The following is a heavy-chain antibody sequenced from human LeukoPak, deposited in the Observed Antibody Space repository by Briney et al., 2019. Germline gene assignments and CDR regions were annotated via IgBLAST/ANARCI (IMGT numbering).Heavy chain of an antibody. D-gene: IGHD2-2*01. Sequence: SETLSLTCTVSGGSISGYYWSWIRQPPGKGLEWIGEINHSGSTNYNPSLKSRVTISVDTSKNQFSLKLSSVTAADTAVYYCARESTSGPRDFDYWGQGTLVTVSS. CDR3: ARESTSGPRDFDY. V-gene: IGHV4-34*01. CDR2: INHSGST. CDR1: GGSISGYY. J-gene: IGHJ4*02.